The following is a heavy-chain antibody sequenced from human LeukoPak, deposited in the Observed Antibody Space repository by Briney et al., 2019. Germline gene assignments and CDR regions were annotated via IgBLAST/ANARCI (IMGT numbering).Heavy chain of an antibody. Sequence: PGGSLRLSCAASGFTLSSYSMNWVRQAPGKGLEWVSSISSSSSYKYYADSVKGRFTISRDNAKNSLYLQMNSLRAEDTAVYYCARESPTGTTRNWGQGTLVTVSS. D-gene: IGHD1-7*01. CDR2: ISSSSSYK. CDR3: ARESPTGTTRN. CDR1: GFTLSSYS. J-gene: IGHJ4*02. V-gene: IGHV3-21*01.